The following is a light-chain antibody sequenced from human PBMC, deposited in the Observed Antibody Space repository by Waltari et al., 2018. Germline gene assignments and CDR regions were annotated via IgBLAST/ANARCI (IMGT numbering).Light chain of an antibody. J-gene: IGKJ1*01. CDR3: QQYHIWWT. V-gene: IGKV3-15*01. CDR2: EAS. Sequence: EIVMTQSPATLSVSAGERTTLSCRASQSVRSNLAWYQRKPGQPPRLLIYEASTRATGIPSRFSGSGWGTEFTLTINSLQSEDLAIYYCQQYHIWWTFGQGTKVEIK. CDR1: QSVRSN.